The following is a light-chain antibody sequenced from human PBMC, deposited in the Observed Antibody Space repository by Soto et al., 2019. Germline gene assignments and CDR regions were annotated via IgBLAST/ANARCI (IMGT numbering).Light chain of an antibody. CDR1: QSVSSSY. V-gene: IGKV3-20*01. Sequence: EIVLTQSPENQSLSPGERATLFCRAIQSVSSSYLAWYQQKPGQAPRLLIHGASSRATGIPDRFSGSGSGTDFTLTISRLEPEDFAVYYCQQYGRAPPITFGQGTRLEIK. CDR2: GAS. J-gene: IGKJ5*01. CDR3: QQYGRAPPIT.